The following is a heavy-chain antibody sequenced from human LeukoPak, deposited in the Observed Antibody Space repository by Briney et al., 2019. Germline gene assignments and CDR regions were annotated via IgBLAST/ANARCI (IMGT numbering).Heavy chain of an antibody. Sequence: GGSLRLSCAASGFTFSSSAMSWVRQAPGKGLEWVSAISNNGGYTYYADSVEGRITLSRDSSKNTLFLQKNSLRAEDTAVYYCARGGSYPNDPFDIWGQGTMVTV. CDR2: ISNNGGYT. J-gene: IGHJ3*02. CDR1: GFTFSSSA. V-gene: IGHV3-23*01. D-gene: IGHD1-26*01. CDR3: ARGGSYPNDPFDI.